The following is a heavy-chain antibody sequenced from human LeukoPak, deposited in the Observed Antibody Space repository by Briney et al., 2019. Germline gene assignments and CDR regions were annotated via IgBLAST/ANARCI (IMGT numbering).Heavy chain of an antibody. J-gene: IGHJ4*02. CDR2: IYYTGST. D-gene: IGHD5-24*01. CDR1: GGSISSYY. Sequence: PSETLSLTCTVSGGSISSYYWSWIRQSPGKGLEWIAYIYYTGSTNYNPSLKSRVTISVDTSKNQFSLKLSSVTAADTAVYYCASGRDGYNQFDYWGQGTLVTVSS. CDR3: ASGRDGYNQFDY. V-gene: IGHV4-59*01.